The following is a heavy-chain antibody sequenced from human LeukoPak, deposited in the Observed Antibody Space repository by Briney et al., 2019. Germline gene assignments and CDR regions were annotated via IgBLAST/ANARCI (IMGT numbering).Heavy chain of an antibody. CDR2: ISWNTDNV. CDR3: ARDLSSGHPGGFDY. D-gene: IGHD3-3*01. Sequence: GGSLRLSCAASGFTFGDYTMHWVRQVPGKGLEWVSSISWNTDNVGYADSVRGRLTISRDNAKNSVYLQMNSLTVEDTAVYFCARDLSSGHPGGFDYWGQGALVTVSS. V-gene: IGHV3-9*01. CDR1: GFTFGDYT. J-gene: IGHJ4*02.